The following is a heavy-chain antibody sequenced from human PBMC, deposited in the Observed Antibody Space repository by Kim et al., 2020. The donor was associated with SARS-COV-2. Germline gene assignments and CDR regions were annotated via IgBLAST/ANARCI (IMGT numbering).Heavy chain of an antibody. V-gene: IGHV4-30-2*01. Sequence: SETLSLTCAVSGGSISSGGYSWSWIRQPPGKGLEWIGYIYHSGSTYYNPSIKSRVTISVDRSKNQFSLKLSSVTAADTAVYYCARVYSSSSRWFDPWGQGTLVTVSS. CDR1: GGSISSGGYS. D-gene: IGHD6-6*01. J-gene: IGHJ5*02. CDR2: IYHSGST. CDR3: ARVYSSSSRWFDP.